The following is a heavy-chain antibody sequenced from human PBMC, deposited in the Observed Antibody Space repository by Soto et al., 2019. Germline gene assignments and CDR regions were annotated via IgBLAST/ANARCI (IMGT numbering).Heavy chain of an antibody. CDR3: ARYIPGVRYYGMDV. Sequence: EVQLLASGGGLVQPGGSLRLACAASGFAFSSYAMKWVRQAPGKGLEWVSLISETSDVAYYADSVKGRFTISRDNSGNTLFLQMYSLRAEDTAVYYCARYIPGVRYYGMDVWGQGTTVTVAS. J-gene: IGHJ6*02. CDR1: GFAFSSYA. V-gene: IGHV3-23*01. D-gene: IGHD2-2*01. CDR2: ISETSDVA.